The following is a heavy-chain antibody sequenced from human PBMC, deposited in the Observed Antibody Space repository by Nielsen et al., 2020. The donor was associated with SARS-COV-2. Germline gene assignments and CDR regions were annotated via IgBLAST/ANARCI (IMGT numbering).Heavy chain of an antibody. CDR2: INSDGSST. V-gene: IGHV3-74*01. D-gene: IGHD3-22*01. CDR1: GFTFSSYW. J-gene: IGHJ6*02. Sequence: GGSLRLSCAASGFTFSSYWMHWVRQAPGKGLVWVSRINSDGSSTSYADSVRGRFTISRDNAKNTLYLQMNSLRAEDTAVYYCARDILNYYDSSGHYYYYGMDVWGQGTTVTVSS. CDR3: ARDILNYYDSSGHYYYYGMDV.